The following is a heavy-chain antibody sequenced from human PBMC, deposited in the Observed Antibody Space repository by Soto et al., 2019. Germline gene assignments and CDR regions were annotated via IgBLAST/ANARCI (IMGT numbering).Heavy chain of an antibody. Sequence: EVQLVESGGGLVKPGGSLRLSCAASGFTFSTYSMNWVRQAPGTGLEWVSSISSSSSYIYFADSVKGRFTISRDNAKNSLHLQMNSLRAEDTAVYYCARYDSSGYYWPYYYYGMDVWGQGTTVTVSS. J-gene: IGHJ6*02. V-gene: IGHV3-21*01. CDR3: ARYDSSGYYWPYYYYGMDV. CDR2: ISSSSSYI. CDR1: GFTFSTYS. D-gene: IGHD3-22*01.